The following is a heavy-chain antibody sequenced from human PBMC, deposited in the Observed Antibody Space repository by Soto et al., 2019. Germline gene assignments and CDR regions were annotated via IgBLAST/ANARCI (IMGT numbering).Heavy chain of an antibody. CDR1: GFTFSDYY. V-gene: IGHV3-11*03. Sequence: GGSLRLSCAASGFTFSDYYMSWIRQAPGKGLEWVSYISSSSGYTNYADSVKGRFTTSRDESKNSVYLQMNSLKTEDTAVYYCVRTTYFSDSSGYTRCFDYWGQGTLVTVSS. CDR3: VRTTYFSDSSGYTRCFDY. CDR2: ISSSSGYT. D-gene: IGHD3-22*01. J-gene: IGHJ4*02.